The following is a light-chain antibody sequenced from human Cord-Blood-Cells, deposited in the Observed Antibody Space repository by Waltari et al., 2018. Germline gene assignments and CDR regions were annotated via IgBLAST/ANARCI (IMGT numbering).Light chain of an antibody. CDR1: HSVSSN. V-gene: IGKV3D-15*01. J-gene: IGKJ5*01. CDR3: QQYKNWPSIT. CDR2: GAS. Sequence: EIVMTQSPAPLSVSPGERATPSCRARHSVSSNLAWYQQKPGQAPRLLIYGASTRATGSPAGFSGGGSGTEFTLTISSLQSEDFAVDYGQQYKNWPSITFGQGTRLEIK.